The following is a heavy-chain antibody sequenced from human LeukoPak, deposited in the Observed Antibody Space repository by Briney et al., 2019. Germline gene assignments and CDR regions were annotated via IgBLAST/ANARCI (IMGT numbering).Heavy chain of an antibody. D-gene: IGHD3-10*01. Sequence: TSETLSLTCAVYGGSFSGYYWSWIRQPPGKGLDWVGEINHSGSTNYNPSLKSRVTISVDTSKNQFSLKLSSVTAADTAVYYCARGKHYYGSGSYYIVNYYYYMDVWGKGTTVTVSS. CDR3: ARGKHYYGSGSYYIVNYYYYMDV. CDR2: INHSGST. CDR1: GGSFSGYY. J-gene: IGHJ6*03. V-gene: IGHV4-34*01.